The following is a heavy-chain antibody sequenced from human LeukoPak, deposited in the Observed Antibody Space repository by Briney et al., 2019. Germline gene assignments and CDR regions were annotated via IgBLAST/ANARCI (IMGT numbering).Heavy chain of an antibody. CDR1: GFTFSSYE. Sequence: GGSLRLSCAASGFTFSSYEMNWVRQAPAKGLAWVSSISSSSSYIYYADSVKGRFTISRDNAKNSLYLQMNSLRAEDTAVYYCARDIAVAEYNFDYWGQGTLVTVSS. CDR3: ARDIAVAEYNFDY. D-gene: IGHD6-19*01. J-gene: IGHJ4*02. V-gene: IGHV3-21*01. CDR2: ISSSSSYI.